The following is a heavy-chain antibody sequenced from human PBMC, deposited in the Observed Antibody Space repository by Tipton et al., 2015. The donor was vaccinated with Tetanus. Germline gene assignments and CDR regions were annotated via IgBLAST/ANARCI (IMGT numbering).Heavy chain of an antibody. CDR2: INHSGSA. J-gene: IGHJ5*02. Sequence: TLSLTCAVSGGSFSDFYWSWIRQPPGKGLEWIGEINHSGSANKNPSLKSRVTMSVDTSKSQFSLNLTSVTAADTAIYYCASPIKQWLVPLDLWGHGILVTVSS. V-gene: IGHV4-34*01. CDR1: GGSFSDFY. D-gene: IGHD6-19*01. CDR3: ASPIKQWLVPLDL.